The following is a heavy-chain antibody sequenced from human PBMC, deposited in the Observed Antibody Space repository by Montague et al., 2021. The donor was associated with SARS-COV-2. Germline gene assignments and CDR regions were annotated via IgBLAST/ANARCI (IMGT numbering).Heavy chain of an antibody. J-gene: IGHJ4*02. CDR2: INHSGST. Sequence: TLSLTCAVYGGSFSGYYWSWIRQPPGKGLEWIGEINHSGSTNYNPSLKSRVTISVDTSKNQFSLKLSSVTAADTAVYYCARDVGWYSSSWFDYWGQGTLVTVSS. CDR3: ARDVGWYSSSWFDY. V-gene: IGHV4-34*09. CDR1: GGSFSGYY. D-gene: IGHD6-13*01.